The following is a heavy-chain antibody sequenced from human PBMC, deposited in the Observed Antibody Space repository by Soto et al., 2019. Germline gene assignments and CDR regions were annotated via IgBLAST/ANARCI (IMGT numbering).Heavy chain of an antibody. CDR3: ATDPFTSDLSDY. V-gene: IGHV3-48*01. D-gene: IGHD2-2*01. CDR1: VFTFSRNN. J-gene: IGHJ4*02. Sequence: GGSLRLSCAASVFTFSRNNMNWVRQAPGKGLEWVSYISSSSGTIYYADSVKGRFTISRDNAKDSLYLLMNSLRAEDTAVYYCATDPFTSDLSDYWGQGTLVTVSS. CDR2: ISSSSGTI.